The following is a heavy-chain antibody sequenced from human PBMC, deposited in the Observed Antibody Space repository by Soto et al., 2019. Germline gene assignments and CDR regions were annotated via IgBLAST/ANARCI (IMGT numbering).Heavy chain of an antibody. Sequence: QVQLVQSGAEVKKPGASVKVSCKASDYTFTSYGISWVRQAPGQGLEWMGWISAYNGNTNYAQKVQGRVTMTTDTSTSIANMELRSLRSDDTAVYYCARPRGYSYGFDYWGQGTLVTVSS. J-gene: IGHJ4*02. CDR1: DYTFTSYG. D-gene: IGHD5-18*01. V-gene: IGHV1-18*01. CDR3: ARPRGYSYGFDY. CDR2: ISAYNGNT.